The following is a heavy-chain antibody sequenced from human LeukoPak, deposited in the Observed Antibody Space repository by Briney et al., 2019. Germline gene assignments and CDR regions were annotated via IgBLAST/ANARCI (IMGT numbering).Heavy chain of an antibody. D-gene: IGHD2-21*01. CDR3: AKRGVVGLYYYMDV. CDR2: IKQDGSEK. J-gene: IGHJ6*03. V-gene: IGHV3-7*01. CDR1: GFTFSSYW. Sequence: PGGSLRLSCAASGFTFSSYWMSWVRQAPGKGLEWVANIKQDGSEKYYVDSVKGRFTISRDNAKNSLYLQMNSLRAEDTAVYYCAKRGVVGLYYYMDVWGKGTTVTVSS.